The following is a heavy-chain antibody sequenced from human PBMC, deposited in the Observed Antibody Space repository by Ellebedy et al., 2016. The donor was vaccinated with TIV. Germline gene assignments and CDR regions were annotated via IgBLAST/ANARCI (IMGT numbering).Heavy chain of an antibody. J-gene: IGHJ3*02. CDR2: VSVTGGTT. D-gene: IGHD6-19*01. CDR1: GFTFTSNR. V-gene: IGHV3-23*01. Sequence: PGGSLRLSCVASGFTFTSNRLSWVRQAPGKGLEWISGVSVTGGTTYYADSVWGRFTISRDNSKNTLYLQMNSLRAEDTAVYYCTKDFVVHSSSCPDAFDIWGQGTLVTVSS. CDR3: TKDFVVHSSSCPDAFDI.